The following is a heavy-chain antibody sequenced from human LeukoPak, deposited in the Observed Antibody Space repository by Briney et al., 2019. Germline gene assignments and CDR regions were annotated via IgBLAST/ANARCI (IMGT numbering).Heavy chain of an antibody. D-gene: IGHD5-24*01. J-gene: IGHJ4*02. V-gene: IGHV6-1*01. Sequence: SQTLSLTCAISGDSVSSNSAAWNWIRQSPSRGLEWLGRTYYRSKWYNDYAVSVKSRITINPDTSKNQFSLQLNSVTPEDTAVYYCAREGSDVEMATVPKLYYFDYWGQGTLVTVSS. CDR3: AREGSDVEMATVPKLYYFDY. CDR1: GDSVSSNSAA. CDR2: TYYRSKWYN.